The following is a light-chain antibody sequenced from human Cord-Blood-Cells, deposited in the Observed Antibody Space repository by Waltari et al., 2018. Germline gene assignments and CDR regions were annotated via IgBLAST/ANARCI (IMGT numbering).Light chain of an antibody. CDR2: EDN. V-gene: IGLV6-57*01. CDR1: TGSIDSHY. Sequence: NFMLTQPHSVSESPGKPVTISCTRSTGSIDSHYVQWYQQRPGSSPTTVIYEDNQRPSGVPDRFSGSIDSSSNSASLTISGLKTEDEADYYCQSYDSSNVVFGGGTKLTVL. J-gene: IGLJ2*01. CDR3: QSYDSSNVV.